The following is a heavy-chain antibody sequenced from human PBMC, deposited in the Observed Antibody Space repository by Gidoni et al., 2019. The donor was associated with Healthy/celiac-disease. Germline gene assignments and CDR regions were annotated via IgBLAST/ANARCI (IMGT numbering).Heavy chain of an antibody. CDR2: ISGSGGST. D-gene: IGHD1-20*01. Sequence: EVQLLESGGGLVQPRGSLRLTCAASGFTFSSYAMSWVRQAPGKGLECVSAISGSGGSTYYADSVKGRFTISRDNSKNTLYLQMNSLRAEDTAVYYCTQSNWNLACFDYWGQGTLVTVSS. CDR1: GFTFSSYA. V-gene: IGHV3-23*01. J-gene: IGHJ4*02. CDR3: TQSNWNLACFDY.